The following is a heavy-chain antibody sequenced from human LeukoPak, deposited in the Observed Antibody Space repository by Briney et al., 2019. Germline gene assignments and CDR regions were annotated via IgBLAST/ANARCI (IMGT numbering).Heavy chain of an antibody. V-gene: IGHV1-24*01. CDR3: AIGLVGSGSYMPYGMDV. CDR1: GYTLTELS. Sequence: AAVNVSCTVSGYTLTELSIHWVRHAPGKGLGRMGGSYPEDGETIYAQKVQGRVTMTEDTSTDTAYMELSSLRSEDTAVYYCAIGLVGSGSYMPYGMDVWGQGTTVTVS. CDR2: SYPEDGET. J-gene: IGHJ6*02. D-gene: IGHD3-10*01.